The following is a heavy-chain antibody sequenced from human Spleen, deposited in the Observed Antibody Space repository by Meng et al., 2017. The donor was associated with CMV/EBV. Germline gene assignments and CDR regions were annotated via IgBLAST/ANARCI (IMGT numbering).Heavy chain of an antibody. Sequence: ASVKVSCKASGYTFTSYYMHWVRQAPGQGLEWMGIINPSGGSTSYAQKFQGRVTMTRDTSTSTVYMELSSLRSEDTAVYYCARTLESESGSFPRDYWGQGTLVTVSS. D-gene: IGHD1-26*01. CDR2: INPSGGST. V-gene: IGHV1-46*01. CDR1: GYTFTSYY. CDR3: ARTLESESGSFPRDY. J-gene: IGHJ4*02.